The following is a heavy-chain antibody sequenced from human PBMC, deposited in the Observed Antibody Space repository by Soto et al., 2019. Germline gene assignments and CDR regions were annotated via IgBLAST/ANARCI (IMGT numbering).Heavy chain of an antibody. CDR3: AREAAGTDLYLQH. CDR1: GGSISSYY. J-gene: IGHJ1*01. Sequence: SETLSLTCTVSGGSISSYYWSWIRQPPGKGLEWIGYIYYSGSTNYNPSLKSRVTISVDTSKNQFSLKLSSVTAADTAVYYCAREAAGTDLYLQHWGQGTLVTV. V-gene: IGHV4-59*01. CDR2: IYYSGST. D-gene: IGHD6-13*01.